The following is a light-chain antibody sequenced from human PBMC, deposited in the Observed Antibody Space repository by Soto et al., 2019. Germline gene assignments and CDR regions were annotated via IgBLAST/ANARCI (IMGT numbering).Light chain of an antibody. J-gene: IGKJ1*01. CDR2: KXS. CDR3: QQFNNYTRT. Sequence: DIHMTQSPSTMSASVGGRVTMPXRASQSFSCWVAWDQQQQGXVPKXXXHKXSSLESGVPSRLSGSGSGTDFTLTISSLQPGYFATYYCQQFNNYTRTFGQGTKVDIK. V-gene: IGKV1-5*03. CDR1: QSFSCW.